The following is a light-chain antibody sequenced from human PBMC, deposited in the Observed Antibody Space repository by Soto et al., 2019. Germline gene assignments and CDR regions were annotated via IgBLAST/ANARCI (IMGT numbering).Light chain of an antibody. CDR2: KAS. J-gene: IGKJ3*01. CDR1: QSISSW. Sequence: DIQMTQSPSTLSASVGDRVTITCRASQSISSWLAWYQQKPGKAPKLLIYKASSLESVVPSRFSGSGSGTEFTLTISSLQPDDFATYYCQQYNSYPTFGPGTKVDIK. CDR3: QQYNSYPT. V-gene: IGKV1-5*03.